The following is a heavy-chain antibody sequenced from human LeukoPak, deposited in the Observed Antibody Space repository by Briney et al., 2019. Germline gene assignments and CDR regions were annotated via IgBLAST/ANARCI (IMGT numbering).Heavy chain of an antibody. D-gene: IGHD5-24*01. J-gene: IGHJ4*02. CDR3: ARMAIAPIPYYFDY. Sequence: PSETLSLTCAVYGGSFSGYYWSWIRQPPGKGLEWIGEINHSGSTNYNPSLKSRVTISVDTSKNQFSLKLSSVTAADTAVYYCARMAIAPIPYYFDYWGQGTLVTVSS. CDR1: GGSFSGYY. CDR2: INHSGST. V-gene: IGHV4-34*01.